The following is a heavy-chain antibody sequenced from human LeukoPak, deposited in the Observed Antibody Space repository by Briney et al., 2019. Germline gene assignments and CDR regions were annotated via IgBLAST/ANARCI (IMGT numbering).Heavy chain of an antibody. CDR2: ISSSGSTI. D-gene: IGHD3-10*01. CDR3: ARDEGMVRGAKPTDY. Sequence: GGSLRLSCAASGFTFSNYYMSWVRQAPGRGLEWVSYISSSGSTIYYADSLKGRFTISTDNAKNSLYLQMNSLRAEDTAVYYCARDEGMVRGAKPTDYWGQGTLVTVSS. J-gene: IGHJ4*02. V-gene: IGHV3-11*01. CDR1: GFTFSNYY.